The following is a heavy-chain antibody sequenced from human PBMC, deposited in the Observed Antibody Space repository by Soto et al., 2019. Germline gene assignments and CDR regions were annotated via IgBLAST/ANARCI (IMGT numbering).Heavy chain of an antibody. CDR1: GGSFSGYY. CDR3: AIAVAGKEVAY. J-gene: IGHJ4*02. V-gene: IGHV4-34*01. CDR2: INHSGST. Sequence: SETLSLTCAVYGGSFSGYYRIWIRQPPGKGLEWIGEINHSGSTNYNPSLKSRVTISVDTSKNQFSLKLSSVTAADTAVYCCAIAVAGKEVAYWGQGTLVTVSS. D-gene: IGHD6-19*01.